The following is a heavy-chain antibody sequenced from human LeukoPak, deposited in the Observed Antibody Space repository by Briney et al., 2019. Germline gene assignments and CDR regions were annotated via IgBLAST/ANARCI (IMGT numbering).Heavy chain of an antibody. CDR2: ISGDGDNT. J-gene: IGHJ1*01. V-gene: IGHV3-43*02. CDR3: AKDPTYYYDSSGFCEH. Sequence: PGGSLRLSCAASGFTFDDYAMHRVRQAPGKGLEWVSLISGDGDNTYYADSVKGRFTISRDNSKNSLYLQMNSLRTEGTALYYCAKDPTYYYDSSGFCEHWGQGTLVTVSS. D-gene: IGHD3-22*01. CDR1: GFTFDDYA.